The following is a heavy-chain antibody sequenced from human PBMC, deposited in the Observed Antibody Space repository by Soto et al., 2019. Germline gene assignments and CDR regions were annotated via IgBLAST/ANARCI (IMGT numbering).Heavy chain of an antibody. J-gene: IGHJ6*02. CDR2: VYHGGST. CDR1: GASISIGDYY. Sequence: SETLSLTCTVSGASISIGDYYWSWVRQPPGKGLEWIGFVYHGGSTDYNPSLRSRLTISSDTSKNQFFLRLSSVTAADTAVYYCARAVGYYYYAMDVWGLGTTVTVSS. CDR3: ARAVGYYYYAMDV. V-gene: IGHV4-30-4*01. D-gene: IGHD1-26*01.